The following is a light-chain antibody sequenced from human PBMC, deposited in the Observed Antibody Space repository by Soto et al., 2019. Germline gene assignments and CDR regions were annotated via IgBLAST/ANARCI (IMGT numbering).Light chain of an antibody. V-gene: IGKV1-17*01. CDR3: LQHNSYPFS. Sequence: DIQMTQSPSSLSASVGDRVTITCRASQAIRSDLGWFQQKPGKAPKRLMYAASTLESGVPSRFSGSRSGTEFTLTISSLQPEDFATYYCLQHNSYPFSFGVGTKVDIK. J-gene: IGKJ3*01. CDR2: AAS. CDR1: QAIRSD.